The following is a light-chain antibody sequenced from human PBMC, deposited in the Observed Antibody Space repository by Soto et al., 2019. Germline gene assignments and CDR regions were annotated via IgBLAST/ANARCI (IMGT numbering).Light chain of an antibody. V-gene: IGKV1-5*01. CDR3: QHYKMYSPWT. CDR1: QSIRYW. CDR2: DAS. J-gene: IGKJ1*01. Sequence: DIQMTQSPSTLSASVGDRVTITCRASQSIRYWVAWYQHKPGKAPKLLIYDASTLESGVPTRFSGSGSGTEFTLTISSLQPDDFATYYCQHYKMYSPWTFGQGTMVDI.